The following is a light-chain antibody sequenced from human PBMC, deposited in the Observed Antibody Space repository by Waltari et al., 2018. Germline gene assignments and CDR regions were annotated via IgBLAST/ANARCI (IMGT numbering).Light chain of an antibody. CDR1: QSVSSSY. V-gene: IGKV3-20*01. CDR3: QQYNSYSPWT. CDR2: GAS. J-gene: IGKJ1*01. Sequence: EIVLTQSPGTLSLSPGEGATLSCRASQSVSSSYLSWYQQKPGQAPRLLIYGASNRATDIPDRFTGSGSGTDFTLTINRLEPEDFAVYYCQQYNSYSPWTFGPGTKVEIK.